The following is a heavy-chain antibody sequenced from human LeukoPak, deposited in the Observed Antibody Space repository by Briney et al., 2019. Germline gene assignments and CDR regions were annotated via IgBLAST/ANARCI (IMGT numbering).Heavy chain of an antibody. D-gene: IGHD5-18*01. J-gene: IGHJ4*02. CDR1: GYTFTAYY. V-gene: IGHV1-8*02. CDR2: MNPNSGNT. Sequence: ASVKVSCKASGYTFTAYYIHWVRQAPGQGLEWMGWMNPNSGNTGYAQKFQGRVTMTRNTSISTAYMELSSLRSEDTAVYYCARGGWDTDLDYWGQGTLVTVSS. CDR3: ARGGWDTDLDY.